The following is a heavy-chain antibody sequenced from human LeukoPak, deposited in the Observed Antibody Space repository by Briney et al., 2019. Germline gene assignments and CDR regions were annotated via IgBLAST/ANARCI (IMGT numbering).Heavy chain of an antibody. J-gene: IGHJ5*02. CDR1: GLTFSSYS. CDR2: INSSSSYI. D-gene: IGHD6-13*01. CDR3: AIGIAAAGTNWFDL. V-gene: IGHV3-21*01. Sequence: AGSLTLPCAASGLTFSSYSMNWLRQAPGKGLEWVSSINSSSSYIYYADSVKCRSTITRHNDNNSLYLQTTSLRAEDTAVYYCAIGIAAAGTNWFDLWGQGTLVTVSS.